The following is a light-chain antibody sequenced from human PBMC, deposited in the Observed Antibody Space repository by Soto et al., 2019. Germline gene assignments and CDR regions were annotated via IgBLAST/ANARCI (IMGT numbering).Light chain of an antibody. Sequence: IVLTQSRCTLSLSPGERATLSCSGSQIFISIYLACYQQKPGQAPRLLIYGASSRATGVPDRFSASGSGTDFTLTISRLEPEDFAVYYCQQYGRSAWTFGQGTKVDIK. CDR1: QIFISIY. V-gene: IGKV3-20*01. CDR2: GAS. CDR3: QQYGRSAWT. J-gene: IGKJ1*01.